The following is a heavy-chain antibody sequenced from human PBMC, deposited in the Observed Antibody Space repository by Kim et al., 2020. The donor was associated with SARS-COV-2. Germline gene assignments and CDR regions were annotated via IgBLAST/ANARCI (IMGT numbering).Heavy chain of an antibody. CDR3: ASPGSGHDSSGYFYQL. D-gene: IGHD3-22*01. J-gene: IGHJ2*01. CDR1: GVSIRSYY. Sequence: SETLSLTCSVSGVSIRSYYWTWIRQSPGKGLEWIGNIFYSGNSNYNPSIRSRVSMSVDTSKNHFSLKMKSVSAADTAIYYCASPGSGHDSSGYFYQLWG. V-gene: IGHV4-59*01. CDR2: IFYSGNS.